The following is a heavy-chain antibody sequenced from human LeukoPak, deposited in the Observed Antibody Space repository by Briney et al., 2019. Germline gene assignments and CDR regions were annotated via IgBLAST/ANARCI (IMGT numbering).Heavy chain of an antibody. J-gene: IGHJ3*02. CDR1: GFTFSSHG. V-gene: IGHV3-30*18. D-gene: IGHD3-10*01. Sequence: GGSLRLSCAASGFTFSSHGMHWVRQAQGKGLEWVAVISYDGSNKYYADSVKGRFTISRDNSKNTLYLQMNSLRAEDTAVYYCANTEITMVRGVIRGDAFDIWGQGTMVTVSS. CDR2: ISYDGSNK. CDR3: ANTEITMVRGVIRGDAFDI.